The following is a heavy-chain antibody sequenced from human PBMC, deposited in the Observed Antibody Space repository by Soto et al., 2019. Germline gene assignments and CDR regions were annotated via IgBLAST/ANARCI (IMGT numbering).Heavy chain of an antibody. CDR2: INHSGST. CDR1: GRSFSVQY. V-gene: IGHV4-34*01. CDR3: ASVGIAAVGDYSDY. D-gene: IGHD6-13*01. J-gene: IGHJ4*01. Sequence: AETLSPTCALYGRSFSVQYWRWVRPPAGKGLEWFGEINHSGSTNYNPSLKRRVTISVDTHKNQFSLKMGYVTVSDTAVYNWASVGIAAVGDYSDYWAHGTLVPVCS.